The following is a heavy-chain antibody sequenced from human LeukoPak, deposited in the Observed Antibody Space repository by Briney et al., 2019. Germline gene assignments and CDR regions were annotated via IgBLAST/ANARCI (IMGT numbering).Heavy chain of an antibody. CDR3: ARDLSSSGWYFYYGMDV. CDR2: TYYRSKWYN. J-gene: IGHJ6*02. Sequence: SQTLSLTCAISGDSVSSNSAAWNWIRQPPSRGLEWLGRTYYRSKWYNDYAVSVKSRITINPDTSKNQFSLQLNSVTPEDTAVYYCARDLSSSGWYFYYGMDVWGQGTTVTVSS. CDR1: GDSVSSNSAA. D-gene: IGHD6-19*01. V-gene: IGHV6-1*01.